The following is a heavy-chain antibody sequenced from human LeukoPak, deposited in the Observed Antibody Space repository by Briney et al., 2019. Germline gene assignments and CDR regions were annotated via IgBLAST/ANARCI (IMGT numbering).Heavy chain of an antibody. V-gene: IGHV4-4*07. D-gene: IGHD3-16*01. CDR3: ARAASFGRYADAFDI. J-gene: IGHJ3*02. CDR2: IYTSGST. CDR1: GGSISSYY. Sequence: SETLSLTCTVSGGSISSYYWSWIRQPAGKGLEWIGRIYTSGSTNYNPSLKSRVTMSVDTSKNQFSLKLSSVTAADTAVYYCARAASFGRYADAFDIWGQGTMVTVSS.